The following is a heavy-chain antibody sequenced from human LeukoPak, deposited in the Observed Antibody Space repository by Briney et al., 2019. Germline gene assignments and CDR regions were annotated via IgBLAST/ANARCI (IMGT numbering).Heavy chain of an antibody. V-gene: IGHV3-23*01. D-gene: IGHD6-13*01. CDR3: AILPGYSSGWYEVNY. J-gene: IGHJ4*02. Sequence: GGSLRLSCAASGFTFSSYAMSWVRQDPREGLEWVSCISGSGGSTYYADSVKGRFTISRDNSRNTLYLQMNSPRAEDAAVYYCAILPGYSSGWYEVNYWGQGTLVTVSS. CDR1: GFTFSSYA. CDR2: ISGSGGST.